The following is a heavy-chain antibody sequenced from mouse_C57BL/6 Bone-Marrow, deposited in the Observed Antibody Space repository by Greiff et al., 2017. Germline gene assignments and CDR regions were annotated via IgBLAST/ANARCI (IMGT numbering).Heavy chain of an antibody. CDR3: AREIYYDYDGPYWYFDV. CDR2: IDPSDSYT. J-gene: IGHJ1*03. CDR1: GYTFTSYW. V-gene: IGHV1-69*01. Sequence: QVQLQQPGAELVMPGASVKLSCKASGYTFTSYWMHWVKQRPGQGLEWIGEIDPSDSYTNYNQKFKGKSTLTVDTSSSTAYMQLSSLTSEDSAVYYCAREIYYDYDGPYWYFDVWGTGTTVTVSS. D-gene: IGHD2-4*01.